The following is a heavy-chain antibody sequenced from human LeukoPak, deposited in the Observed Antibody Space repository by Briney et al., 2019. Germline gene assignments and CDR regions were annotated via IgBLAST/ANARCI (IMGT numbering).Heavy chain of an antibody. CDR1: GDSFRSYY. V-gene: IGHV4-59*01. J-gene: IGHJ5*01. D-gene: IGHD3-3*01. Sequence: SETLSLTCTVSGDSFRSYYWSWIRQPPGKGLEWIGCIYYSGSTNYNPSLKSRVTISVDTSKNQFSLKLNSVTAADTAVYYCARGRNLEWFDYWGQGTLVTVSS. CDR2: IYYSGST. CDR3: ARGRNLEWFDY.